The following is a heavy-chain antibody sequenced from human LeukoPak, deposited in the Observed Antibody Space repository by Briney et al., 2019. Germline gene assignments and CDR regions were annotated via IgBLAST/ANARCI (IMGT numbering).Heavy chain of an antibody. D-gene: IGHD3-16*02. CDR3: ARGGAYDYVWGSYRYTHRGAYYFDY. CDR2: IYHSGST. Sequence: PSETLSLTCTVSGYSISSGYYWGWIRQPPGKGLEWIGSIYHSGSTYYNPSLKSRVTISVDTSKNQFSLKLSSVTAADTAVYYCARGGAYDYVWGSYRYTHRGAYYFDYWGQGTLVTVSS. CDR1: GYSISSGYY. V-gene: IGHV4-38-2*02. J-gene: IGHJ4*02.